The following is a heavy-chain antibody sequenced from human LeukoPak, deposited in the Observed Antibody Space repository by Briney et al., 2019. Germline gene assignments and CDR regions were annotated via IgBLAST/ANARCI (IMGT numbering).Heavy chain of an antibody. V-gene: IGHV1-69*04. CDR1: GGTFSSSA. CDR3: AKDQGLTAPPPYGLDV. J-gene: IGHJ6*02. Sequence: SVKVSCKTSGGTFSSSAITWVRQAPGQGLEWMGRIIPVLNITTYAQKFQGRVTITADTSSSTVYMKLSSLRSEETAVYYCAKDQGLTAPPPYGLDVWGQGTTVIVSS. D-gene: IGHD5-18*01. CDR2: IIPVLNIT.